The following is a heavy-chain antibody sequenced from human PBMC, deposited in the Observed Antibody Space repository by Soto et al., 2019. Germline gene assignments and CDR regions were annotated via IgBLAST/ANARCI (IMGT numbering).Heavy chain of an antibody. Sequence: ASVKVSCKASGYTFTSYAMHWVRQAPGQRLEWMGWINAGNGNTKYSQKFQGRVTITRDTSASTAYMELGSLRSEDTAVYYCARMKKDYIGAFDIWGQGTMVTVSS. CDR1: GYTFTSYA. CDR3: ARMKKDYIGAFDI. V-gene: IGHV1-3*01. D-gene: IGHD3-10*01. CDR2: INAGNGNT. J-gene: IGHJ3*02.